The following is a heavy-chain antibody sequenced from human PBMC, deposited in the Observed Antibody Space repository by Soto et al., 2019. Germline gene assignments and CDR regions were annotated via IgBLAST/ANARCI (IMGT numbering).Heavy chain of an antibody. CDR2: TYYSGRP. J-gene: IGHJ3*02. CDR1: GGSISSGGYY. D-gene: IGHD3-22*01. CDR3: ACPLMMVGSFDI. Sequence: QVQLQESGPGLVKPSQTLSLTCTVSGGSISSGGYYWSWIRQHPGKGLEWIGYTYYSGRPYYNPSLKSRVSISVDTSNHQFSLKLSSVTAADTAVYFCACPLMMVGSFDISGQGTIVTVSS. V-gene: IGHV4-31*03.